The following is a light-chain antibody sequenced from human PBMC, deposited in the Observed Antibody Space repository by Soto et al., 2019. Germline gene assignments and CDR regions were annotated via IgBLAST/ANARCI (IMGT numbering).Light chain of an antibody. Sequence: QSVLTQPPSASGSLGQSVTISCTGTSSDVGGYNYVSWHQQHPGKAPKVMIYEVTKRPPGVPDRFSGSKSGNTASLTVSGLQAEDEADYYCSSFAGGGNPVLLGGGTMLTVL. V-gene: IGLV2-8*01. CDR3: SSFAGGGNPVL. CDR2: EVT. CDR1: SSDVGGYNY. J-gene: IGLJ2*01.